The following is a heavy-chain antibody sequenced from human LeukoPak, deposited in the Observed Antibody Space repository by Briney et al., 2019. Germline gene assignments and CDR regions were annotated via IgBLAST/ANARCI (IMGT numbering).Heavy chain of an antibody. CDR1: GYTFSSHD. CDR2: MNLNSGDT. Sequence: ASVKVSCKASGYTFSSHDIYWVRQAPGQGLEWMGWMNLNSGDTYCAQNFQGRFSITSDTSKSTTYMDLASLAPEDTAVYYCARVPVPAPRRGLYFDYWGQGTLITVSS. J-gene: IGHJ4*02. CDR3: ARVPVPAPRRGLYFDY. D-gene: IGHD2-2*01. V-gene: IGHV1-8*01.